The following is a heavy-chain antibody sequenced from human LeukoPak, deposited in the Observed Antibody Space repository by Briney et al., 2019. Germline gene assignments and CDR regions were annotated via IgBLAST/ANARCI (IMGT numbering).Heavy chain of an antibody. CDR3: ARGSNWNDGRDAFDI. Sequence: SETLSLTCAVYGGSFSGYYWSWIRQPPGKGLEWIGEINHSGSTNYNPSLKSRVTISVDTSKNQFSLKLSSVTAADTAVYYCARGSNWNDGRDAFDIWGQGTMVTVSS. CDR2: INHSGST. J-gene: IGHJ3*02. CDR1: GGSFSGYY. V-gene: IGHV4-34*01. D-gene: IGHD1-1*01.